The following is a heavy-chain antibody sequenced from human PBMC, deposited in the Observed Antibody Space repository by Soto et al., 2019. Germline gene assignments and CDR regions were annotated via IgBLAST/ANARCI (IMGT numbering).Heavy chain of an antibody. D-gene: IGHD1-20*01. CDR3: ARDRWITGNFPVYDY. Sequence: HPGGSLRLSCAASGFRFGDYGMHWFRQAPGKGLEWVAGVQFDGSKEYYVDSVEGRFTISRDNSKNTLNLQMDSLRGEDTAVYYCARDRWITGNFPVYDYWGRGTLVTVSS. CDR1: GFRFGDYG. V-gene: IGHV3-33*01. J-gene: IGHJ4*02. CDR2: VQFDGSKE.